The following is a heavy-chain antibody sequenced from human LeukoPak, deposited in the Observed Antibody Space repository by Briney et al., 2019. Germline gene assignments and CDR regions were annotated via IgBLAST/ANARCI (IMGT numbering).Heavy chain of an antibody. D-gene: IGHD3-22*01. CDR2: ISDSGVNT. J-gene: IGHJ3*02. CDR1: GFSFSSYA. V-gene: IGHV3-23*01. CDR3: TTGLFHYDAFDI. Sequence: GGTLRLSCAASGFSFSSYAMSWVRQAPGKGLEWVSAISDSGVNTYYADSVEGRFTLSRDSSKNTVFLQMNSLRADDTAVYSCTTGLFHYDAFDIWGQGTMVTVSS.